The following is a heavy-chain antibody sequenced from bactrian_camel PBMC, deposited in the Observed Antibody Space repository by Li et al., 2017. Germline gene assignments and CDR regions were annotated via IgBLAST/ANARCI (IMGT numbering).Heavy chain of an antibody. D-gene: IGHD3*01. CDR2: ITGDGKT. V-gene: IGHV3S63*01. Sequence: VQLVESGGGSVQTGGSLRLSCKPSFFILDDFEMMWYRQTPGNECELVSSITGDGKTYYIDAVKGRFTISHDAAKNSVDLQMNSLKPDDTAVYYCAATGQILSVAGCRTQGTQVTVS. J-gene: IGHJ4*01. CDR1: FFILDDFE.